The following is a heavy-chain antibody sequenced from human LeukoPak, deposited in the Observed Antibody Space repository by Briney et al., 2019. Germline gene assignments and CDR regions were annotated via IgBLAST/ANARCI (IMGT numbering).Heavy chain of an antibody. D-gene: IGHD3-9*01. CDR3: ARVQETLTGPGTGELDY. Sequence: GGSLRLSCAASGFTFSSSWMTWVRQAPGKGLEYVSAISSNGGSTYYANSEKGRFTISRDNSKNTLYLQMGSLRAEDMAVYYCARVQETLTGPGTGELDYWGQGTLVTVSS. V-gene: IGHV3-64*01. CDR2: ISSNGGST. CDR1: GFTFSSSW. J-gene: IGHJ4*02.